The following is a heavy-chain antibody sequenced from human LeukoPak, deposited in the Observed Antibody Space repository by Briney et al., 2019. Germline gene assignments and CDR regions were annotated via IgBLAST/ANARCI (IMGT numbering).Heavy chain of an antibody. D-gene: IGHD2-2*01. J-gene: IGHJ4*02. Sequence: GGSLRLSCAASGFTFSSYSMNWVRQAPGKGLEWVSYISSSSSTIYYADSVKGRFTISRDNAKNSLYLQMNSLRAEDTAVYYCARDPHIVVVSAAFDYWGQGTLVTVSS. CDR1: GFTFSSYS. CDR2: ISSSSSTI. V-gene: IGHV3-48*04. CDR3: ARDPHIVVVSAAFDY.